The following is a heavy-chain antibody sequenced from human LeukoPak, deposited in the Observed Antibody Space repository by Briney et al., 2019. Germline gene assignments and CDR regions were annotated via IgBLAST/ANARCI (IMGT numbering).Heavy chain of an antibody. V-gene: IGHV4-38-2*01. CDR2: IYHSGST. Sequence: PSETLSLTCAVSGYSISSGYYWGWIRQPPGKGLEWIGTIYHSGSTYYNPALKSRVTISVDTSKNQFSLKLSSVTAADTAVYYCARVPHGETIFGVVLYWLDPRGQGTLVTVSS. D-gene: IGHD3-3*01. J-gene: IGHJ5*02. CDR3: ARVPHGETIFGVVLYWLDP. CDR1: GYSISSGYY.